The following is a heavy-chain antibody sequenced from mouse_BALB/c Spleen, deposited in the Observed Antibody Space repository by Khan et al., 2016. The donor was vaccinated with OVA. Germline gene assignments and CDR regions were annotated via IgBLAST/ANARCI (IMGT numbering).Heavy chain of an antibody. Sequence: QVQLKESGPGLVAPSQSLSITCTVSGFSLTSYDISWIRQPPGKGLEWLGVIWTGGGTNYNSAFMSRLSINKDNSKSQVFLKMNSLQTDDTDIDYCVRRCHYYGSFYWYFDVWGAGTTVTVSS. J-gene: IGHJ1*01. CDR3: VRRCHYYGSFYWYFDV. CDR1: GFSLTSYD. CDR2: IWTGGGT. D-gene: IGHD1-1*01. V-gene: IGHV2-9-2*01.